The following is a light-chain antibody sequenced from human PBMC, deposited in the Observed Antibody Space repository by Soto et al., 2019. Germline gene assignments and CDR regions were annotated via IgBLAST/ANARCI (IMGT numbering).Light chain of an antibody. CDR2: GAS. V-gene: IGKV3-15*01. CDR1: QSVSSK. Sequence: EIVMTQSPATLSVSPGERATLSCRASQSVSSKLAWYQQKPGQAPRPLIFGASTRAPGIPARFSGSGSGTEFTLTISSLQSEDFAVYYCQQYNNWPPGTFGGGTKVEIK. CDR3: QQYNNWPPGT. J-gene: IGKJ4*01.